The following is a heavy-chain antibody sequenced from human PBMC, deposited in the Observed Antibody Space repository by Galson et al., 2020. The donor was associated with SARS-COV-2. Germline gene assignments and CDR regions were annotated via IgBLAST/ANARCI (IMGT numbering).Heavy chain of an antibody. Sequence: ASVKVSCKASGYTLTGHYMHWVRQAPGQGLEWMGWINPNSGGTTYTQKFQDWVTMTRDTSISTAYMELSRLRSDDTAVYYCARDNDHDAFDIWGQGTMVTVSS. V-gene: IGHV1-2*04. CDR1: GYTLTGHY. D-gene: IGHD1-1*01. CDR3: ARDNDHDAFDI. CDR2: INPNSGGT. J-gene: IGHJ3*02.